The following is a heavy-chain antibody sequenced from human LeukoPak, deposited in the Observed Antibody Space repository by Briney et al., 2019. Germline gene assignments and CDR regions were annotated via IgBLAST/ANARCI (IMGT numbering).Heavy chain of an antibody. V-gene: IGHV3-30*04. CDR1: GFTFSHYA. CDR2: VSAEGDRR. CDR3: VRDLSGHYSFDH. J-gene: IGHJ4*02. D-gene: IGHD4-17*01. Sequence: GGSPRLSCAASGFTFSHYAMHWVRRAPGKGLEWITFVSAEGDRRYYADSVKGRFTISRDDSKNTLYLQMNSLRPEDSALYYCVRDLSGHYSFDHWGQGALVTVSS.